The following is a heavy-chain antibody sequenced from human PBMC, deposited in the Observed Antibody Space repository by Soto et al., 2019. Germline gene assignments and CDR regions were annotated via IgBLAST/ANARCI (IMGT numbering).Heavy chain of an antibody. V-gene: IGHV1-69*02. CDR1: GGTFSSYT. J-gene: IGHJ4*02. D-gene: IGHD6-13*01. CDR3: AKSPAATTGIAAAGNNY. Sequence: QVPLVQSGAEVKKPGSSVKVSCKASGGTFSSYTISWVRQAPGQGLEWMGRIIPILGIANYAQKFQGRVTITADKPTSTAYMELSSLRCEDTAVYYCAKSPAATTGIAAAGNNYWGQGTLVTVSS. CDR2: IIPILGIA.